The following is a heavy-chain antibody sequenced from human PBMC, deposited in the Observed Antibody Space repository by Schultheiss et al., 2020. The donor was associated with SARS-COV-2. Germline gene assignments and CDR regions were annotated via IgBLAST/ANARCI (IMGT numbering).Heavy chain of an antibody. V-gene: IGHV4-61*01. CDR2: IYYSGTT. D-gene: IGHD5-18*01. J-gene: IGHJ4*02. CDR3: AREPRGFSYGTFDY. Sequence: SETLSLTCTVSGGSVSSGSYYWSWIRQPPGKGLEWIGYIYYSGTTNYNPSLKSRVTMSVDTSKNQISLSLSSVTAADTAVYYCAREPRGFSYGTFDYWGQGTLVTVSS. CDR1: GGSVSSGSYY.